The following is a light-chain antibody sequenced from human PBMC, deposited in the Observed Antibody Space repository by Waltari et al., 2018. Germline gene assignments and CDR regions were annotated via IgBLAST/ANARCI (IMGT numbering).Light chain of an antibody. CDR3: LQDYSYPWT. CDR1: QGIRND. J-gene: IGKJ1*01. V-gene: IGKV1-6*01. Sequence: AIQMTQSPSSLSASVGDRVTTTCRASQGIRNDVGWYHQRPGRAPILLIYEGSTLQSGVPSRFSGSGSGTGFTLTISSLQPEDSGTYYCLQDYSYPWTFGQGTKVEIK. CDR2: EGS.